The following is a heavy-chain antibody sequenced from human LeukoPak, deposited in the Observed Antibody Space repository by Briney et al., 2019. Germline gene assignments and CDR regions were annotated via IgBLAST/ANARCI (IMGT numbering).Heavy chain of an antibody. Sequence: ASVKVSCKVSGYTLTELSMHWVRQAPGKGLEWMGRVDPEDGETIYAEKFQGRVTITADTSTDTAYMELSSLRSEDTAVYYCATGSSGYYYGYWGQGTLVTVSS. D-gene: IGHD3-22*01. CDR2: VDPEDGET. CDR3: ATGSSGYYYGY. J-gene: IGHJ4*02. CDR1: GYTLTELS. V-gene: IGHV1-24*01.